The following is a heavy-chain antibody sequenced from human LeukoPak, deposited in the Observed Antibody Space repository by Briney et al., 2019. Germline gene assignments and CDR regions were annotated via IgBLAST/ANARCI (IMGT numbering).Heavy chain of an antibody. CDR1: GGSFSGYY. V-gene: IGHV4-34*01. J-gene: IGHJ6*02. CDR3: ARDRWGSGYYYYGMDV. Sequence: SETLSLTCAVYGGSFSGYYWSWIRQPPGKGLEWIGEINHSGSNNYNPSLKSRVTISVDTSKNQFSLELSSVTAADTAVYYCARDRWGSGYYYYGMDVWGQGTTVTVSS. D-gene: IGHD3-16*01. CDR2: INHSGSN.